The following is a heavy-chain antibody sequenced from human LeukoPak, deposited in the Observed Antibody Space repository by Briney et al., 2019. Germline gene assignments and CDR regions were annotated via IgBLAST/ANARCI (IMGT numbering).Heavy chain of an antibody. J-gene: IGHJ3*02. CDR1: GGSISSYY. CDR2: IYYSGST. V-gene: IGHV4-59*01. Sequence: PETLSLTCTVSGGSISSYYWSWIRQPPGKGLGWIGYIYYSGSTNYNPSLKSRVTISVDTSKNQFSLKLSSVTAADTAVYYCARDLYDAFDIWGQGTMVTVSS. CDR3: ARDLYDAFDI.